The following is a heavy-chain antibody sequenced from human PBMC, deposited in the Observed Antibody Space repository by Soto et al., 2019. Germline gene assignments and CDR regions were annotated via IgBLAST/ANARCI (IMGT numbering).Heavy chain of an antibody. D-gene: IGHD2-8*02. V-gene: IGHV1-69*02. CDR2: IIPILDIP. CDR1: GGTFSRYT. Sequence: QVQLVQSGAEVKKPGSSVKVSCKASGGTFSRYTFTWVRQAPGQGLEWMGRIIPILDIPNYAQNFQGRVTFTADTSQSTAYMELSRLRSDDTAVYYCASHFSGVLVLGTSPPGGDTYGWDVWGQGTTVTVSS. J-gene: IGHJ6*02. CDR3: ASHFSGVLVLGTSPPGGDTYGWDV.